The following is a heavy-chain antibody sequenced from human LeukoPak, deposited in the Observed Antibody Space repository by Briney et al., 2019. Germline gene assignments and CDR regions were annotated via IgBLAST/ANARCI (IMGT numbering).Heavy chain of an antibody. D-gene: IGHD6-19*01. V-gene: IGHV4-61*01. CDR3: ARGYSSGWYPFPWYFDL. J-gene: IGHJ2*01. CDR2: IYYSGST. Sequence: PSETLSLTCTVSGGSVNSGSYYWSWIRQPPGKGLEWIGYIYYSGSTNYNPSLKSRVTISVDTSKNQFSLKLSSVTAADTAVYYCARGYSSGWYPFPWYFDLWGRGTLVTVSS. CDR1: GGSVNSGSYY.